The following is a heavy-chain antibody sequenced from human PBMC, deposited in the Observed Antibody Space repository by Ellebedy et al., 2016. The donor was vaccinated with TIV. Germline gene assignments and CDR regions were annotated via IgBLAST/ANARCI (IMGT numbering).Heavy chain of an antibody. V-gene: IGHV1-24*01. CDR2: FDPEVGES. CDR1: GYTLTELS. D-gene: IGHD3-22*01. Sequence: ASVKVSCKVSGYTLTELSMHWVRQAPGKGLEWMGGFDPEVGESIYAQRFQGRVTMTEDTSTDTAYMELSSLRSEDTAVYYCATGGDSSWLGLGGWVRHEYWGQGTLVTVSS. J-gene: IGHJ4*02. CDR3: ATGGDSSWLGLGGWVRHEY.